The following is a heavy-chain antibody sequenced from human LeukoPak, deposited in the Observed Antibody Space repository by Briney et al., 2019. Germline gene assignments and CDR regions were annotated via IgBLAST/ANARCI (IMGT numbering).Heavy chain of an antibody. CDR1: GFIFSSYG. CDR3: ARDVRKVVVVAAAY. V-gene: IGHV3-30*03. J-gene: IGHJ4*02. Sequence: GGSLRLSCAASGFIFSSYGMHWVRQAPGKGLEWVAVTSYDGSHIYYADSVKGRFTISRDNSKNTLYLQMNSLRAEDTAVYYCARDVRKVVVVAAAYWGQGTLVTVSS. CDR2: TSYDGSHI. D-gene: IGHD2-15*01.